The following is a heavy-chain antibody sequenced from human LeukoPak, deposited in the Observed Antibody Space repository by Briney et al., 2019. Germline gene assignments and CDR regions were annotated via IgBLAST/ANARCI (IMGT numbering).Heavy chain of an antibody. V-gene: IGHV3-30-3*01. CDR1: GFTFSSYA. CDR2: ISYDGSNK. CDR3: AACRTTYYYYMDV. D-gene: IGHD1-1*01. J-gene: IGHJ6*03. Sequence: GGSLRLSCAASGFTFSSYAMHWVRQAPGKGLEWVAVISYDGSNKYYADSVKGRFTISRDNSKNTLYLQMNSLRAEDTAVYYCAACRTTYYYYMDVWGKGTTVTVSS.